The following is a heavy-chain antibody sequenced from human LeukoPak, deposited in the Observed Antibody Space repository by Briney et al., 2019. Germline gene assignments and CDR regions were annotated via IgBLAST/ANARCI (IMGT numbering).Heavy chain of an antibody. CDR2: ISGSGGST. Sequence: PGGSLRLSCAASGFTFSSYAMSWVRQAPGKGLEWVSAISGSGGSTYYADSVKGRFTISRDNAKNSLYLQMNSLRAEDTAVYYCSVLRWFNPLDYWGQGTLVTVSS. V-gene: IGHV3-23*01. CDR1: GFTFSSYA. D-gene: IGHD4-23*01. J-gene: IGHJ4*02. CDR3: SVLRWFNPLDY.